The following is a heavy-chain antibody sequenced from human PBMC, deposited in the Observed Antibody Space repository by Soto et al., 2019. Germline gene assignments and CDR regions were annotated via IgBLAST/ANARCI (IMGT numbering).Heavy chain of an antibody. CDR1: GFAFDNHW. J-gene: IGHJ6*02. CDR3: ARGIQWRYGMDV. Sequence: EVQLVESGGGLVQPGGSLRLSCAAAGFAFDNHWMHWVRQAPGKGLVWVSRINGDGSSTFYADSVKGRFTISRDNARNTVYLQMNSLRAEDTAVYYCARGIQWRYGMDVWGQGTTVTVSS. CDR2: INGDGSST. D-gene: IGHD5-12*01. V-gene: IGHV3-74*01.